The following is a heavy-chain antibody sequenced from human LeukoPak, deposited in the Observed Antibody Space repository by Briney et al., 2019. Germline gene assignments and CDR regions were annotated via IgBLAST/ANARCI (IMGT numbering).Heavy chain of an antibody. D-gene: IGHD3-16*01. J-gene: IGHJ6*03. CDR3: ARGGRDYGYYYYYYMDV. CDR2: ISYSGNT. CDR1: GDSISSYY. V-gene: IGHV4-59*12. Sequence: SETLSLTCSVSGDSISSYYWSWIRQTPGKGLEWIGYISYSGNTNYNPSLESRLIISLDTSKNQFSLKLSSVTAADTAVYYCARGGRDYGYYYYYYMDVWGKGTTVTISS.